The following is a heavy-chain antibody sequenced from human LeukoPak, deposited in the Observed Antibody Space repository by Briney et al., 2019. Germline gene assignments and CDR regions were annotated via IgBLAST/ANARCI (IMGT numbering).Heavy chain of an antibody. V-gene: IGHV1-46*01. CDR2: INPSGGST. Sequence: ASVKVSCKASGYTFTSYYMHWVRQAPGQGLEWMGIINPSGGSTSYAQKFQGRVTMTEDTSTDTAYMELSSLRSEDTAVYYCATVPVSGSYFDYWGQGTLVTVSS. D-gene: IGHD1-26*01. CDR1: GYTFTSYY. CDR3: ATVPVSGSYFDY. J-gene: IGHJ4*02.